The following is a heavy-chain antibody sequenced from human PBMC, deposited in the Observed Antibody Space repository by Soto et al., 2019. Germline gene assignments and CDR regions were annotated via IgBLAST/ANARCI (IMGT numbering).Heavy chain of an antibody. Sequence: SETLSLTCSVSGGSINSGDYYWSWIRQSPGKGLEWIGYIYYSGSTYYNPSLKSRSTISIDTSKNQFFLDVDSVTAADTAVYYCARLYTGYEAFDYWGQGTLVTVS. V-gene: IGHV4-30-4*01. J-gene: IGHJ4*02. CDR1: GGSINSGDYY. CDR2: IYYSGST. CDR3: ARLYTGYEAFDY. D-gene: IGHD5-12*01.